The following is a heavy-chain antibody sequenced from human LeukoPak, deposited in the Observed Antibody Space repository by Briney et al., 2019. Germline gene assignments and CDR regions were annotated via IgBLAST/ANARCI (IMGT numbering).Heavy chain of an antibody. Sequence: PGGPLRLSCAASGFTFSNYWMSWVRQAPGRGLEWVANLKEDGSQTYYVDSVRGRFTISRDNAKNSLFLQMNSLRVDDTAVYFCARIGYSSSSFDYWGQGALVTVSS. CDR3: ARIGYSSSSFDY. V-gene: IGHV3-7*01. D-gene: IGHD6-19*01. J-gene: IGHJ4*02. CDR1: GFTFSNYW. CDR2: LKEDGSQT.